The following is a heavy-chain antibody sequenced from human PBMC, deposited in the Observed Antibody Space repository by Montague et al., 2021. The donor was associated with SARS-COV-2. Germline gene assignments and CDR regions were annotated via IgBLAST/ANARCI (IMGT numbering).Heavy chain of an antibody. CDR3: ATLARGLFDHGMDV. D-gene: IGHD3-10*01. J-gene: IGHJ6*02. CDR1: GYTFSRHE. CDR2: ITSDGGII. Sequence: SLILSCAASGYTFSRHEVNWVRQAPVKGLEWVSYITSDGGIIYYXGFVEGRFTISRDNAKNSLYLHMNSLRVGDTAVYYCATLARGLFDHGMDVWGQGTTVTVSS. V-gene: IGHV3-48*03.